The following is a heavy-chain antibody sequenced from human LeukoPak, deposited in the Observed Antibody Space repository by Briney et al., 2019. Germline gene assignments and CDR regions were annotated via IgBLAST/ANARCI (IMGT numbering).Heavy chain of an antibody. CDR3: ARDPDTDAFDI. J-gene: IGHJ3*02. CDR1: GGSISSYY. Sequence: PSETLSLTCTVSGGSISSYYWSWIRQPPEKGLEWIGYIYYSGSTNYNPSLKSRVTISVDTSKNQFSLKLSSVTAADTAVYYCARDPDTDAFDIWGQGTMVTVSS. D-gene: IGHD5-18*01. V-gene: IGHV4-59*01. CDR2: IYYSGST.